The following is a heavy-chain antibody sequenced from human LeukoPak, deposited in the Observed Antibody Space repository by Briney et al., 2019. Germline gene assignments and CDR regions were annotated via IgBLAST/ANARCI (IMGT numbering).Heavy chain of an antibody. V-gene: IGHV1-46*01. J-gene: IGHJ5*02. Sequence: ASVKVSCKASGYTFTSYYMHWVRQAPGQGLEWMGIINPSGGSTSYAQKFQGRVTMTRDTSTSTVYMELSSLRSEDTAVYYCESERVGNRFDPWGQGTLVTVSS. CDR1: GYTFTSYY. CDR2: INPSGGST. CDR3: ESERVGNRFDP.